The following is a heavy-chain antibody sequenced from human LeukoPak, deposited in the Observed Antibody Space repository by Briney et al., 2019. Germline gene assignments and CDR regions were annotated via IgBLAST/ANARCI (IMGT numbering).Heavy chain of an antibody. D-gene: IGHD1-26*01. J-gene: IGHJ4*02. CDR2: IYYSGTT. V-gene: IGHV4-31*03. CDR1: GGSINGGGNY. Sequence: SQTLSLTCTVSGGSINGGGNYWSWIRQHPGKGLEWIGYIYYSGTTYYNPSLKSRLITSVDTSENQFSLKLSSVTAADTAVYYCASGGATSIDYWGLGTLVTVSS. CDR3: ASGGATSIDY.